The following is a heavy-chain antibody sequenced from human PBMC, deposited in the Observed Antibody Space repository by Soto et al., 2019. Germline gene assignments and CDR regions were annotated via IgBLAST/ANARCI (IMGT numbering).Heavy chain of an antibody. D-gene: IGHD6-6*01. Sequence: LSLTCAVSGYSISSGYYWGWIRQPPGKGLEWIGSIYHSGSTYYNPSLKSRVTISVDTSKNQFSLKLSSVTAADTAVYYCARGRGGRSIAARPGDWFDPWGQGTLVTVSS. V-gene: IGHV4-38-2*01. CDR3: ARGRGGRSIAARPGDWFDP. CDR2: IYHSGST. CDR1: GYSISSGYY. J-gene: IGHJ5*02.